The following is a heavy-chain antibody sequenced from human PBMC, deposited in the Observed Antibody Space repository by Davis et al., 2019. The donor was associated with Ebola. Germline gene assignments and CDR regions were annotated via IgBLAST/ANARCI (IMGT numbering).Heavy chain of an antibody. CDR3: ARAGTTDGEDVDFDY. D-gene: IGHD1-14*01. J-gene: IGHJ4*02. CDR1: GYSISSGYY. V-gene: IGHV4-38-2*02. CDR2: IYHGGST. Sequence: SETLSLTCTVSGYSISSGYYWGWIRQPPGKGLEWIGSIYHGGSTFYSPSLKSRVTISVDTSKNQFSLSLSCVTAADTAVYYCARAGTTDGEDVDFDYWGQGTLVAVSA.